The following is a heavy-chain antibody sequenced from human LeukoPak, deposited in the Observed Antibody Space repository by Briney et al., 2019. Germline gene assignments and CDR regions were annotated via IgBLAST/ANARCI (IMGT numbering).Heavy chain of an antibody. CDR1: GSTFSSYS. V-gene: IGHV3-48*04. CDR2: ISSSSSTI. D-gene: IGHD3-16*01. J-gene: IGHJ4*02. CDR3: ASLYDGDYYFDY. Sequence: PGGSLRLSCAASGSTFSSYSMNWVRQAPGKGLEWVSYISSSSSTIYYADSVKGRFTISRDNAKNSLYLQMNSLRAEDSAVYYCASLYDGDYYFDYWGQGTLVTVSS.